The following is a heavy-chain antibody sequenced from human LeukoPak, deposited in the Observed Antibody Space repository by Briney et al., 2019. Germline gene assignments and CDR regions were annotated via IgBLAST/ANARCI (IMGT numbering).Heavy chain of an antibody. CDR1: GGSFSAYY. CDR3: ARDPPSRSDWYFDL. CDR2: INHSGST. J-gene: IGHJ2*01. Sequence: SETLSLTCAVYGGSFSAYYWSWIRQPPGKGLEWIGEINHSGSTNYNPSLKSRVTISVDTSKNQFSLRLNTVTVADTAVYYCARDPPSRSDWYFDLWGRGTLVTVSP. V-gene: IGHV4-34*01.